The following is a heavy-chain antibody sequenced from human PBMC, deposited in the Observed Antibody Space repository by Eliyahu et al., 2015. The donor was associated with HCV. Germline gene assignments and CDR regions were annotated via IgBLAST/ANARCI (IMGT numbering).Heavy chain of an antibody. CDR2: IYYSGIT. J-gene: IGHJ4*02. D-gene: IGHD6-13*01. V-gene: IGHV4-39*01. Sequence: QLQLQESGPGLVKPSETLSLTCTVSGGSISSSSYYWGWIRQPPGKGLEWIGSIYYSGITYYNPSLKSRVTISVDTSKNQFSLKLSSVTAADTAVYYCARAPETAAVLNWGQGTLVTVSS. CDR3: ARAPETAAVLN. CDR1: GGSISSSSYY.